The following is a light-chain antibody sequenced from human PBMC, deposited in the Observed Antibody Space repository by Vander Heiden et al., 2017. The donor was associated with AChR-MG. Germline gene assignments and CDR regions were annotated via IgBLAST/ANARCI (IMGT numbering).Light chain of an antibody. Sequence: DIQLTQTPSSLSASIGDRVTITCRANQGIFTYLNWYQQKPGKPPQLVIYRASTLHGGAPSRFSGSGSGAEFTLTISSLQPEDFATYYCQQSSSAPPYTFGQGTTLEIK. J-gene: IGKJ2*01. CDR3: QQSSSAPPYT. CDR2: RAS. CDR1: QGIFTY. V-gene: IGKV1-39*01.